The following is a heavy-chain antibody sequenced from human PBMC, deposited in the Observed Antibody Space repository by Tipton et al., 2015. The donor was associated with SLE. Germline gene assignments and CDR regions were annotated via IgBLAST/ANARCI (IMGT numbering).Heavy chain of an antibody. J-gene: IGHJ3*02. Sequence: GSLRLSCAASGFTFSDYYMSWIRQAPGKGLEWVSYISSSGSTIYYADSVKGRFTLSRDNAKNSLYLQMNSLRAEDTAVYYCARIHIAAAGYDAFDIWGQGTMVTVSS. D-gene: IGHD6-13*01. CDR3: ARIHIAAAGYDAFDI. V-gene: IGHV3-11*04. CDR2: ISSSGSTI. CDR1: GFTFSDYY.